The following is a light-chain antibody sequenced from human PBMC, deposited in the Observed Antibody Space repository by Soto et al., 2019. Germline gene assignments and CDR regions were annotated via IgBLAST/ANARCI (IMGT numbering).Light chain of an antibody. CDR1: SSDVGCYNY. CDR3: SSYAGSNRV. CDR2: EVN. J-gene: IGLJ3*02. V-gene: IGLV2-8*01. Sequence: QSALTQPPSASGSPGQSVTISCTGTSSDVGCYNYVSWYQQHPGKAPKLMIYEVNKRPSGVPDRFSGSKSGNTASLTVTGLQAEDEADYYCSSYAGSNRVFGGGTKVTVL.